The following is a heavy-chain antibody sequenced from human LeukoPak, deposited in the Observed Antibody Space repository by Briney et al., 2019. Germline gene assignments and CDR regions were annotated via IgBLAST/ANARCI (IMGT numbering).Heavy chain of an antibody. Sequence: PGGPLTLPCAASGFTVSDNHVSCVRQAPGEGREWVSIIYSAASTNYADSVKGRFTISRDNSKNTLYLQMRSLRAEDTAVYYCTLPLRDVFDIWGQGTMVTVSS. J-gene: IGHJ3*02. CDR1: GFTVSDNH. V-gene: IGHV3-53*01. CDR2: IYSAAST. CDR3: TLPLRDVFDI.